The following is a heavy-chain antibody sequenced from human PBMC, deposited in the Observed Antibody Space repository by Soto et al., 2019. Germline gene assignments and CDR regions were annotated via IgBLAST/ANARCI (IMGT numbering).Heavy chain of an antibody. V-gene: IGHV1-3*01. CDR2: INAGNGNT. Sequence: ASVKVSCKASGYTFTSYAMHWVRQAPGQRLEWMGWINAGNGNTKYSQKFQGRVTITRDTSASTAYMELSSLRSEDTAVYYCARVDDYGDYYFDYWGQGTLVTVSS. D-gene: IGHD4-17*01. CDR3: ARVDDYGDYYFDY. CDR1: GYTFTSYA. J-gene: IGHJ4*02.